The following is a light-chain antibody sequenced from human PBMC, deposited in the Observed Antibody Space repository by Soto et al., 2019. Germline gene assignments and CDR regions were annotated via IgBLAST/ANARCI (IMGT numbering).Light chain of an antibody. V-gene: IGLV2-14*01. J-gene: IGLJ2*01. CDR1: SSDVGGYTY. Sequence: QSALTQPASVSGSPGQSITISCTGASSDVGGYTYVSWYQQHPGKAPKLMIYDVSNRPSGVSNRFSGSKSGNTASLAISGLQAEDEADYYCSSYTTSSPPVFGGGTKVTVL. CDR2: DVS. CDR3: SSYTTSSPPV.